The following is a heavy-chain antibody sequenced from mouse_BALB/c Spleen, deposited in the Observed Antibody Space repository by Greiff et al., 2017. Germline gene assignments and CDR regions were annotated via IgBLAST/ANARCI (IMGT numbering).Heavy chain of an antibody. D-gene: IGHD3-3*01. CDR1: GFTFSRFG. Sequence: EVQLVESGGGLVQPGGSRKLSCAASGFTFSRFGMHWVRQAPEKGLEWVAYISSGSSTIYYADTVKGRFTISRDNPKNTLFLQMTSLRSEDTAMYYCARGGRDFDYWGQGTTLTVSS. CDR2: ISSGSSTI. CDR3: ARGGRDFDY. J-gene: IGHJ2*01. V-gene: IGHV5-17*02.